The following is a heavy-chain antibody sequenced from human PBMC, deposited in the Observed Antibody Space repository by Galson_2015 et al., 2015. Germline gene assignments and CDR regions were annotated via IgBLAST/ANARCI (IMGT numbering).Heavy chain of an antibody. CDR3: ARDHPTRPATTDAFDI. J-gene: IGHJ3*02. CDR1: GFTFSNYE. Sequence: SLRLSCAASGFTFSNYEMNWVRQAPGKGLEWVSYISSGGSTIYYADSVKGRFTISRDNAKNSLYLQMNSLRAEDTAVYFCARDHPTRPATTDAFDIWGQGTMVTVSS. V-gene: IGHV3-48*03. CDR2: ISSGGSTI. D-gene: IGHD1-26*01.